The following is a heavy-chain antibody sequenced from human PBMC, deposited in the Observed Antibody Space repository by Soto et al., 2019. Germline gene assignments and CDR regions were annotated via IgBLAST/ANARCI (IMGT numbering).Heavy chain of an antibody. CDR3: ARVLLWFGDLGYYYYMDV. CDR1: GGSISSSSYY. D-gene: IGHD3-10*01. Sequence: PSETLSLTCTVSGGSISSSSYYWGWIRQPPGKGLEWIGSIYYSGSTYYNPSLKSRVTISVDTSKNQFSLKLSSVTAADTAVYYCARVLLWFGDLGYYYYMDVWGKGTTVTVSS. V-gene: IGHV4-39*01. J-gene: IGHJ6*03. CDR2: IYYSGST.